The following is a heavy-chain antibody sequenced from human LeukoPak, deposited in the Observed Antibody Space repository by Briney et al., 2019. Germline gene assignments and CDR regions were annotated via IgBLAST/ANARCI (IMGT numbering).Heavy chain of an antibody. CDR3: ASYGVGSSWAQAFDI. D-gene: IGHD6-13*01. V-gene: IGHV4-59*01. CDR1: GGSFSGYY. J-gene: IGHJ3*02. CDR2: IYHSGDT. Sequence: SETLSLTXAVYGGSFSGYYWNWVRQPPGGGLEWIGYIYHSGDTNSNPSLKSRVTMSIDTSKKQFSLKLSSVTAANTAMYYCASYGVGSSWAQAFDIWGQGTMVTVSS.